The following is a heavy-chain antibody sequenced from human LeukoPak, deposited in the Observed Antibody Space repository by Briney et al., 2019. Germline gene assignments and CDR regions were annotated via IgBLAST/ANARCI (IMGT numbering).Heavy chain of an antibody. V-gene: IGHV1-18*01. CDR3: AREGDGYNSC. D-gene: IGHD5-12*01. CDR1: GYTFTSYG. J-gene: IGHJ4*02. CDR2: ISAYNGNT. Sequence: ASVKVSCKASGYTFTSYGISGGRQAPGQGLEWMGWISAYNGNTNYAQKLQGRGTMTTDTSTSTAYMELRSLRSDDTPVYYCAREGDGYNSCWGQGTLVTVSS.